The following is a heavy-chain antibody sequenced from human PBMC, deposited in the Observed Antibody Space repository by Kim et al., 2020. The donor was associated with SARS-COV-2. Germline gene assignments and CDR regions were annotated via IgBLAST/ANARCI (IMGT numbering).Heavy chain of an antibody. CDR2: IRSKAYGGTT. V-gene: IGHV3-49*03. J-gene: IGHJ6*02. CDR1: GFTFGDYA. Sequence: GGSLRLSCTASGFTFGDYAMSWFRQAPGKGLEWVGFIRSKAYGGTTEYAASVKGRFTISRDDSKSIAYLQMNSLKTEDTAVYYCTQFSGSYYYYYGMDVWGQGTTVTVSS. D-gene: IGHD3-10*01. CDR3: TQFSGSYYYYYGMDV.